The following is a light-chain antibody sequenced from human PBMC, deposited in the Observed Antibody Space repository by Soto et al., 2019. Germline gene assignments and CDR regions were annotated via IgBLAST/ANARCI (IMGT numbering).Light chain of an antibody. CDR2: AAS. V-gene: IGKV1-27*01. J-gene: IGKJ3*01. CDR1: QGISNY. Sequence: DIQMTQSPSSLSASVGDRVSITCRASQGISNYLAWYQQKPGRVPKLLIYAASTLQSGVPSRFSGSGSGTDFTLTISSLQPEDVATYYCQRYNSAPRTFGPGPKVDIK. CDR3: QRYNSAPRT.